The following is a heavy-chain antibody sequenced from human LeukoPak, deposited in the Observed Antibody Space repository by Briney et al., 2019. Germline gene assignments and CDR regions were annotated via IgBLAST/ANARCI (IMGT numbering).Heavy chain of an antibody. J-gene: IGHJ4*02. CDR2: ISAYNGNT. CDR3: ARDAGAVEMARSGH. D-gene: IGHD5-24*01. V-gene: IGHV1-18*01. CDR1: GYTFTSYG. Sequence: ASVKVSCKASGYTFTSYGISWVRQAPGQGLEWMVWISAYNGNTNYAQKPQGRVTITTDTSTSTAYMELRSLRSDDTAVYYCARDAGAVEMARSGHWGQGTLVTVSS.